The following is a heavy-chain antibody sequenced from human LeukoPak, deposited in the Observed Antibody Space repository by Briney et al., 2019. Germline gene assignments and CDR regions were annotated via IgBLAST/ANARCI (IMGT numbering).Heavy chain of an antibody. CDR2: LRAGGPYGTEK. D-gene: IGHD2-8*01. CDR1: GFNFNTFI. V-gene: IGHV3-30*02. J-gene: IGHJ3*02. Sequence: PGGSLRLSCAASGFNFNTFIMHWVRQAPGKGLEWVTFLRAGGPYGTEKFYADSVKGRFTISTDNSKNTLFLEMNSLRAEDTAVYYCAKSLMVYAWPTAGAFDIWGQGTMVTVSS. CDR3: AKSLMVYAWPTAGAFDI.